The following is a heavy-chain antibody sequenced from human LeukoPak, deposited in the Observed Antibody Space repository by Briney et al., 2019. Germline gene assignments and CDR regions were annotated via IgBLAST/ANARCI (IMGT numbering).Heavy chain of an antibody. D-gene: IGHD3-10*01. Sequence: GGSLRLSCAASGFTFSSYAMHWVRQAPGKGLEWVAVISYDGSNKYYADSVKGRFTISRDNSKNTLYLQMNSLRAEDTAVYYCARAGAGSRSTMVRGVTPQNNWFDPWGQGTLVTVSS. V-gene: IGHV3-30-3*01. CDR2: ISYDGSNK. J-gene: IGHJ5*02. CDR1: GFTFSSYA. CDR3: ARAGAGSRSTMVRGVTPQNNWFDP.